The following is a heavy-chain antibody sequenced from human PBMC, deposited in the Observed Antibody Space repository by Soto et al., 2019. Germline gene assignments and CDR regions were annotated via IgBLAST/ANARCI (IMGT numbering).Heavy chain of an antibody. CDR1: CGSFSGYY. CDR2: INHSGST. CDR3: ARGMSIYCSGGSCYSTFDY. J-gene: IGHJ4*02. D-gene: IGHD2-15*01. Sequence: PSETLSLTCAVYCGSFSGYYWSWIRQPPGKGLEWIGEINHSGSTNYNPSLKSRVTISVDTSKNQFSLKLSSVTAADTAVYYCARGMSIYCSGGSCYSTFDYWGQGTLVTVSS. V-gene: IGHV4-34*01.